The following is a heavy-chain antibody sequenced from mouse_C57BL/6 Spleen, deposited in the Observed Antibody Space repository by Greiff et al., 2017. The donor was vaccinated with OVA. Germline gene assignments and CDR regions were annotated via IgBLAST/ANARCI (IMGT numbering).Heavy chain of an antibody. D-gene: IGHD6-1*01. J-gene: IGHJ4*01. CDR3: ARASLYAMDY. V-gene: IGHV1-50*01. CDR1: GYTFTSYW. Sequence: QVQLQQPGAELVKPGASVKLSCKASGYTFTSYWMQWVKQRPGQGLEWIGEIDPSDSYTNYNQKFKGKATLTLDTSSCTAYMRLSSLTSEDSAVYYCARASLYAMDYWGQGTSVTVSS. CDR2: IDPSDSYT.